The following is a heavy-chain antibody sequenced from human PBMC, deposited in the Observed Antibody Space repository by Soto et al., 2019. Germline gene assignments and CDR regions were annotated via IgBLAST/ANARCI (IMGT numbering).Heavy chain of an antibody. D-gene: IGHD2-15*01. J-gene: IGHJ5*02. CDR1: GGSISSGGYY. CDR3: ARVVVAAIWFDP. CDR2: IYYSGST. Sequence: SETLSLTCTVSGGSISSGGYYWSWIRQHPGKGLEWIGYIYYSGSTYYNPSLKSRVTISVDTSKNQFSLKLSSVTAADTAVYYCARVVVAAIWFDPWGQGTLVTVSS. V-gene: IGHV4-31*03.